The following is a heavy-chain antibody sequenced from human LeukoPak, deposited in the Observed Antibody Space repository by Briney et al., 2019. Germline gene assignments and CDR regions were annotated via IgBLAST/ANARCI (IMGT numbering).Heavy chain of an antibody. J-gene: IGHJ6*04. CDR3: ARGPVITMVRGVKYYYYYGMDV. CDR1: GGTFSSYA. D-gene: IGHD3-10*01. V-gene: IGHV1-69*01. Sequence: SVKVSCKASGGTFSSYAISWVRQAPGQGLERMGGIIPIFGTANYAQKFQGRVTITADESTSTAYMELSSLRSEDTAVYYCARGPVITMVRGVKYYYYYGMDVWGKGTTVTVSS. CDR2: IIPIFGTA.